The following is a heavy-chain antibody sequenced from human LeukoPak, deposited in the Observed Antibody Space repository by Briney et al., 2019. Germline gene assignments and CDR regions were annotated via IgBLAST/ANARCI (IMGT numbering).Heavy chain of an antibody. Sequence: SGTLSLTCTVSGGSISSYYWSWVRQPPGKGLEWVGDIYYSGSTNYNPSLKSRFTISIDTSKNQIYLKLSPVAGADTVVYYCGSNNYHRYLKSRVTISVDTSNTQFSLTLSSVTAADTVVYNCARDGIGRVGATLDAFDIWGQGTMVTVSS. V-gene: IGHV4-59*01. CDR3: GSNNYHRYLKSRVTISVDTSNTQFSLTLSSVTAADTVVYNCARDGIGRVGATLDAFDI. J-gene: IGHJ3*02. CDR2: IYYSGST. D-gene: IGHD1-20*01. CDR1: GGSISSYY.